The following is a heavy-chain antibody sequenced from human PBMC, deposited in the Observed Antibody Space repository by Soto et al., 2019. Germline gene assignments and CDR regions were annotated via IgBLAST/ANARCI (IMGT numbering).Heavy chain of an antibody. J-gene: IGHJ6*02. V-gene: IGHV1-2*02. D-gene: IGHD2-2*02. CDR2: INLNSGGT. Sequence: QVQLVQSGAEVKKPGASVKVSCKASGYTFTGYYLHWVRQAPGQGLEWMGWINLNSGGTNYAQKFQGRVTMTRDTSISTAYMDLSRLRSDDTAMYYCAADIQEVLSATGVVLYYYGMDVWGQGTTVTVSS. CDR1: GYTFTGYY. CDR3: AADIQEVLSATGVVLYYYGMDV.